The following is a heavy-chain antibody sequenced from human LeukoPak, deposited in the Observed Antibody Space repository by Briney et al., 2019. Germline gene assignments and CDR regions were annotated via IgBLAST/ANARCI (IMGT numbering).Heavy chain of an antibody. D-gene: IGHD4/OR15-4a*01. Sequence: SETLSLTCTVSGASISSYFWTWIRQSPGKGLEWIGYISNIGSTNYNPSLKSRVTISGDTSKNQFSLQLRSMTTADTAVYYCVRGPYGASISKWFDPWGQGTQVIVSP. CDR2: ISNIGST. CDR1: GASISSYF. V-gene: IGHV4-59*01. J-gene: IGHJ5*02. CDR3: VRGPYGASISKWFDP.